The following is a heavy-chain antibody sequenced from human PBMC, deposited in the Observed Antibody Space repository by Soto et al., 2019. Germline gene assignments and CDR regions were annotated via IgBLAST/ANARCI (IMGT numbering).Heavy chain of an antibody. D-gene: IGHD1-26*01. CDR3: PREVRIVGKSGPPGGFDP. CDR1: GGTLSHYT. CDR2: VIPILDIS. V-gene: IGHV1-69*08. J-gene: IGHJ5*02. Sequence: QVQLVQSGPEVKKPGSSVMVSCTASGGTLSHYTISWLRQAPGQGLEYMGRVIPILDISNYAQKFQGRVTITADKPTNTPYMELRSRRSADPPVYYGPREVRIVGKSGPPGGFDPWGQGTQVTVS.